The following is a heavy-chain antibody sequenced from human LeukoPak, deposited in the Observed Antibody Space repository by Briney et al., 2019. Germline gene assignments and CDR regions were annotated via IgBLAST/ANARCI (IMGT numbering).Heavy chain of an antibody. J-gene: IGHJ6*02. CDR3: ARATEVPRRDGYNLGYYYGMDV. D-gene: IGHD5-24*01. CDR2: ISYDGSNK. Sequence: GGSLRLSCAASGFTFSSYAMHWVRQAPGKGLEWVAVISYDGSNKYYADSVKGRSTISRDNSKNTLYLQMNSLRAEDTAVYYCARATEVPRRDGYNLGYYYGMDVWGQGTTVTVSS. V-gene: IGHV3-30*04. CDR1: GFTFSSYA.